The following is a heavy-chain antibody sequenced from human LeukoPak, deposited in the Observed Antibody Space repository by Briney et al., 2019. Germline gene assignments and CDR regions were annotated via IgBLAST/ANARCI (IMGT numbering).Heavy chain of an antibody. V-gene: IGHV3-7*03. CDR2: IKQDGSEK. D-gene: IGHD4-17*01. CDR3: ARVAVTNPYYYYGMDV. Sequence: GGSLRLSCAASGFTFSSYWMSWVRQAPGKGLEWVANIKQDGSEKYYVDSVKGRFTISRDNAKNSLYLQVNSLRAEDTAVYYCARVAVTNPYYYYGMDVWGQGTTVTVSS. J-gene: IGHJ6*02. CDR1: GFTFSSYW.